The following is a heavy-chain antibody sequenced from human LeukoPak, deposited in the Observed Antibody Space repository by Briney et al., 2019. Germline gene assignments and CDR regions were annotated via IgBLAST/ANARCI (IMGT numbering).Heavy chain of an antibody. D-gene: IGHD5-24*01. CDR1: GFTFGTYT. V-gene: IGHV3-21*01. Sequence: GGSLRLSCAASGFTFGTYTMNWVRQAPGKGLEWVSSISSSSNHIHYADSVEGRFTISRDNPKNSLYLQMNSLRAEDTAVYYCVRGDGRDYWGQGTLVTVSS. J-gene: IGHJ4*02. CDR3: VRGDGRDY. CDR2: ISSSSNHI.